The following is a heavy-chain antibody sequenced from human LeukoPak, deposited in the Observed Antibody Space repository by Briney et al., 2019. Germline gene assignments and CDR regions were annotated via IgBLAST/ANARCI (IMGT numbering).Heavy chain of an antibody. CDR1: GGSLSGYY. J-gene: IGHJ3*02. V-gene: IGHV4-34*01. Sequence: SETLSLTCAVSGGSLSGYYWTWIRQPPGKGLEWLGAINHSGSTNNNLSLKRRVTISVDPCKHQFSLRLRSVTAADTAVYYCARHFPQKGGGITMVRGVRQPRGAFDIWGQGTMVTVSS. CDR2: INHSGST. CDR3: ARHFPQKGGGITMVRGVRQPRGAFDI. D-gene: IGHD3-10*01.